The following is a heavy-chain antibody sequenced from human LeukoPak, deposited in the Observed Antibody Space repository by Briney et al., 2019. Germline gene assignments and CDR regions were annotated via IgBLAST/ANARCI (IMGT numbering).Heavy chain of an antibody. CDR2: MSWNGHST. CDR3: AKDMEDYGGNSFDS. CDR1: GFSFDEYT. V-gene: IGHV3-43*01. J-gene: IGHJ4*02. Sequence: PGGSLRLSCVASGFSFDEYTFNWVRQAPGTGLELVSLMSWNGHSTSYSDSVQSRFTTSRDNKKNSVYLEMKDLRIEDPALYYCAKDMEDYGGNSFDSWGEGTLVTVSS. D-gene: IGHD4-23*01.